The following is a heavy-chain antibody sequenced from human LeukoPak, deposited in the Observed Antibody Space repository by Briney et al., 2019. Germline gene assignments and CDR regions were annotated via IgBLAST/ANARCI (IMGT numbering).Heavy chain of an antibody. J-gene: IGHJ5*02. V-gene: IGHV1-46*01. CDR3: ARDSEQWLHKNWFDP. CDR2: INPSGGST. CDR1: GYTFTGYY. D-gene: IGHD6-19*01. Sequence: ASVKVSCKASGYTFTGYYMHWVRQAPGQGLEWMGIINPSGGSTSYAQKFQGRVTMTRDMSTSTVYMELSSLRSEDTAVYYCARDSEQWLHKNWFDPWGQGTLVTVSS.